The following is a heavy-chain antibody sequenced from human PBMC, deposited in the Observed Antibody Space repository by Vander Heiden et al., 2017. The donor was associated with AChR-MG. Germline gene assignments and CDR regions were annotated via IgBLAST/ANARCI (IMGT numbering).Heavy chain of an antibody. Sequence: QVQLVQSGAEVKKPGASVKVSCKVSGYTFPGYYMHWVRQAPGQGLEWMGWINPNSGGTNYAQKFQGRVTMTRDTSISTAYMELSRLRSDDTPVYYCARVKYYDFWSGYPSKYGMDVWCQGTTVTVSS. D-gene: IGHD3-3*01. J-gene: IGHJ6*02. CDR2: INPNSGGT. V-gene: IGHV1-2*02. CDR3: ARVKYYDFWSGYPSKYGMDV. CDR1: GYTFPGYY.